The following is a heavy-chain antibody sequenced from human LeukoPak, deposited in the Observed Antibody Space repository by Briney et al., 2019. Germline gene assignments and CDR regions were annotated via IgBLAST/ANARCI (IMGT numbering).Heavy chain of an antibody. CDR3: ARGFFTYYYDSSGYYANWFDP. Sequence: PSETLSLTCTVSGGSISSYYWSWLRQPPGKGLEWFGFFYSGGRPNYNPSLKSRVTISVDTSKNQFSLKLSSVTAADTAVYYCARGFFTYYYDSSGYYANWFDPWGQGTLVTVSS. CDR2: FYSGGRP. CDR1: GGSISSYY. V-gene: IGHV4-59*01. D-gene: IGHD3-22*01. J-gene: IGHJ5*02.